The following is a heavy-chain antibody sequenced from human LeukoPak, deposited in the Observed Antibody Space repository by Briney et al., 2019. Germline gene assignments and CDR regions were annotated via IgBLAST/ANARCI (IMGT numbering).Heavy chain of an antibody. Sequence: GRFLRLSCEASGFTFSTYDMHWVRQAPGKGLEWVAVTWYDGSNQYYADSVKGRFTISRDNSKNTMYLQMDSLRDEDTAVYYCAREIRDTGWYVDYWGQGTLVTVSS. CDR2: TWYDGSNQ. V-gene: IGHV3-33*01. CDR3: AREIRDTGWYVDY. CDR1: GFTFSTYD. D-gene: IGHD6-19*01. J-gene: IGHJ4*02.